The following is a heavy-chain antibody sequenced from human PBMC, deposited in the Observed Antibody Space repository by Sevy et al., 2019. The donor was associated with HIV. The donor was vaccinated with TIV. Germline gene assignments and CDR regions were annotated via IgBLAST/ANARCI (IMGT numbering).Heavy chain of an antibody. Sequence: ASVKVSCKAYGYSFAAYYMHWVRQAPGQGLEWMGRINPNGGGKNYARTFQGRVTMTRETSLGTAYMGLGRLRSDDTAGCHGTGRAGEYCSGGGCYSPWGQGTLVTVSS. CDR3: TGRAGEYCSGGGCYSP. V-gene: IGHV1-2*06. CDR1: GYSFAAYY. J-gene: IGHJ5*02. D-gene: IGHD2-15*01. CDR2: INPNGGGK.